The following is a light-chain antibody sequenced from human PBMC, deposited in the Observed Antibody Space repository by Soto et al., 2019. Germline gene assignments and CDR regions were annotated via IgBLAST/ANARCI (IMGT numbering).Light chain of an antibody. CDR2: AAS. CDR3: QQFNSYPLT. Sequence: DIQLTQSPSFLSASVGDGVTITCRASQGISSYLAWYQQKPGQAPKLLIYAASTLQSGVPSRFSGSGSGTEFTLTISSLQPEDFATYYCQQFNSYPLTFGGGTKVEIK. J-gene: IGKJ4*01. V-gene: IGKV1-9*01. CDR1: QGISSY.